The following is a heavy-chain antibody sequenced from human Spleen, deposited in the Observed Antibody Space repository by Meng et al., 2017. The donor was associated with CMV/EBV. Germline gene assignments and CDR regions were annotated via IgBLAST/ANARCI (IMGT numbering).Heavy chain of an antibody. CDR3: ASRTYGSSP. V-gene: IGHV3-20*04. CDR2: IDWNGGSI. Sequence: GGSLRLSCAASGFTFDDYAMSWVRQAPGKGLEWVSGIDWNGGSIGYADSVNGRFTISRDNAKKSLYLQMNSLRAEDAALYYCASRTYGSSPWGQGTLVTVSS. D-gene: IGHD3-22*01. J-gene: IGHJ4*02. CDR1: GFTFDDYA.